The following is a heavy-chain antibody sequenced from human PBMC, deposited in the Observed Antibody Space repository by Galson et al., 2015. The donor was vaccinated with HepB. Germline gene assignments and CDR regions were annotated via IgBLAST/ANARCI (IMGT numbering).Heavy chain of an antibody. J-gene: IGHJ4*02. CDR3: ARYHYDFWSGYPAY. CDR1: GYTFTSYG. CDR2: INTFSGST. Sequence: SVKVSCKASGYTFTSYGISWVRQAPGQGLEWMGWINTFSGSTNFAQKFQGRVTLTTVTSTSAAYMELRTLRSDDTAMNYCARYHYDFWSGYPAYWGQGTLVTVSS. D-gene: IGHD3-3*01. V-gene: IGHV1-18*01.